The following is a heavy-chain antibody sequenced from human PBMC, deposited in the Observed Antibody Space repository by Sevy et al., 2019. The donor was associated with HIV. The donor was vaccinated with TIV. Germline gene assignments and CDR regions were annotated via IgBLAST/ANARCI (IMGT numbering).Heavy chain of an antibody. CDR1: GFTFSSYS. CDR2: ISSSSSYR. Sequence: GGSLRLSCAASGFTFSSYSMNWVRQAPGKGLEWVSSISSSSSYRYYADSVKGRFTISRDNAKNSLYLQMNSLRAEDTAVYYCARVASGSSWYDFNYYYYGMDVWGQGTTVTVSS. D-gene: IGHD6-13*01. CDR3: ARVASGSSWYDFNYYYYGMDV. J-gene: IGHJ6*02. V-gene: IGHV3-21*01.